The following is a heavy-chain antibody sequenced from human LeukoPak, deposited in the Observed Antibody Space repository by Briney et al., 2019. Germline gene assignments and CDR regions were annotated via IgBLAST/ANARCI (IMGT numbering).Heavy chain of an antibody. V-gene: IGHV3-48*04. D-gene: IGHD2-2*01. CDR1: GFTFSSYS. CDR2: ISSSSSTI. Sequence: GGSLRLSCAASGFTFSSYSMNWVRQAPGKGLEWVSYISSSSSTIYYADSVKGRFTISRDNAKNSLYLQMNSLRAEDTAVYYCAKEEDIVVVPAAMPMFDYWGQGTLVTVSS. J-gene: IGHJ4*02. CDR3: AKEEDIVVVPAAMPMFDY.